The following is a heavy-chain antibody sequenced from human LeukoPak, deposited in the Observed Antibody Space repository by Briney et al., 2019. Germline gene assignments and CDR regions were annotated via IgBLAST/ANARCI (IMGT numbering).Heavy chain of an antibody. CDR3: AREDTAFDY. Sequence: ASVKVSCKASGSPFPSYAMHWVRQAPGQRLEWMGWINAGNGDTKYSQRLQGRVTISRDTSASTAYMELSSLRSEDTAVYYCAREDTAFDYWGQGTLVTVSS. CDR2: INAGNGDT. D-gene: IGHD5-18*01. V-gene: IGHV1-3*01. J-gene: IGHJ4*02. CDR1: GSPFPSYA.